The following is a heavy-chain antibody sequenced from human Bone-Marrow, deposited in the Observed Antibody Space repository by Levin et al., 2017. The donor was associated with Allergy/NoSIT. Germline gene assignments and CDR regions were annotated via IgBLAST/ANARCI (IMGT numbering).Heavy chain of an antibody. D-gene: IGHD2/OR15-2a*01. Sequence: SVKVSCKASGYIFIDYGITWVRQAPGQGLEWMGWINTNTGDTHYAQKVLDRVTLTTDTSTTTAYMELRSLRSDDTAIYYCASRGQYDFDVEGDNWGQGALVTVSS. V-gene: IGHV1-18*01. CDR1: GYIFIDYG. J-gene: IGHJ4*02. CDR3: ASRGQYDFDVEGDN. CDR2: INTNTGDT.